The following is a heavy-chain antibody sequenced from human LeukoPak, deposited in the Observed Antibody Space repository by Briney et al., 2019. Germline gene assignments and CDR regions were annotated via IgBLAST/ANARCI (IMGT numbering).Heavy chain of an antibody. CDR2: ISGSGGST. Sequence: GGSLRLSCAAPGFTFSSYVMSWVRQARGKGLEWVSAISGSGGSTYYADSVKGRCTISRDNSKNTLYVQMNSLRVEDTAVYYCARGPDYGAFDMWGQGTMVTVSS. CDR1: GFTFSSYV. J-gene: IGHJ3*02. D-gene: IGHD4/OR15-4a*01. V-gene: IGHV3-23*01. CDR3: ARGPDYGAFDM.